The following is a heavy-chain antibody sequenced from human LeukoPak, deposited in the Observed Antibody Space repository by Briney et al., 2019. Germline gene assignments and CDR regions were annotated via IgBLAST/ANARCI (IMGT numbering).Heavy chain of an antibody. CDR2: IRPNSGGT. CDR1: GYSFTSHY. Sequence: ASVKVSCKASGYSFTSHYMHWVRQAPGQGLEWMGWIRPNSGGTNYTQKFQGRVTMTRDTSISTAYMELSRLRSDDAAVYYCARGEVGAATFDYWGQGTLVTVSS. D-gene: IGHD1-26*01. V-gene: IGHV1-2*02. J-gene: IGHJ4*02. CDR3: ARGEVGAATFDY.